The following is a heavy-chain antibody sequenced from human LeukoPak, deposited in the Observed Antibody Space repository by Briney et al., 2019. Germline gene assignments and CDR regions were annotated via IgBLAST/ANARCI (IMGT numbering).Heavy chain of an antibody. V-gene: IGHV4-61*02. CDR3: ARDFRMSGLTRRYWYFDL. CDR2: IYFSGAS. Sequence: PSETLSLTCTVSGGSISSGDSYWSWVRQPAGKGLEWIGRIYFSGASNYNPSLKSRVAMSVDTSKKQFSLKLNSVTAADTAMYYCARDFRMSGLTRRYWYFDLWGRGTHVTVSS. J-gene: IGHJ2*01. CDR1: GGSISSGDSY. D-gene: IGHD6-6*01.